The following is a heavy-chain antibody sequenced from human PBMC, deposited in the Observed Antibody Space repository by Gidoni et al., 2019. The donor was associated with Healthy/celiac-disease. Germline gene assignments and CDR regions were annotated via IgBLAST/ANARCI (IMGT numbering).Heavy chain of an antibody. CDR2: IYYGEST. J-gene: IGHJ4*02. D-gene: IGHD3-10*01. CDR1: GGSISSSSYY. Sequence: QLQLQESGPGLVKPSETLSLTCTVSGGSISSSSYYWGWIRQPPGKGLEWIGSIYYGESTYYTPSLKSRVTISVDTSKNQFSLKLSSVTAADTAVYYCARLYGSGNYYPTYYFDYWGQGTLVTVSS. V-gene: IGHV4-39*01. CDR3: ARLYGSGNYYPTYYFDY.